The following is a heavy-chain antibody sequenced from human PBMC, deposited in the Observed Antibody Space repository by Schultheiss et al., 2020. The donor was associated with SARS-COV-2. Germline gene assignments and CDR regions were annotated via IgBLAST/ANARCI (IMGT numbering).Heavy chain of an antibody. Sequence: SETLSLTCAVYGGSFSGYYWIRQPPGKGLEWIGEINHFGSTNYNPSLKSRVTISVDTSKNQFSLKLSSVTAADTAVYYCARGEMATITFDYWGQGTLVTVSS. J-gene: IGHJ4*02. D-gene: IGHD5-24*01. CDR1: GGSFSGYY. V-gene: IGHV4-34*01. CDR3: ARGEMATITFDY. CDR2: INHFGST.